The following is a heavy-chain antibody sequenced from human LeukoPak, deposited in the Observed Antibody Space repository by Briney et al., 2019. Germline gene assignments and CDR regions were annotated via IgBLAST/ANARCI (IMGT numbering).Heavy chain of an antibody. CDR1: GFTFSSYA. J-gene: IGHJ4*02. D-gene: IGHD2-21*02. CDR3: AKDGFCGGDCYYSN. CDR2: ISGSGGST. Sequence: PGGSLRLSCAASGFTFSSYAMSWVRQAPGKGLEWVSAISGSGGSTYYADSVKGRFTISRDNSKNTLYLQMNSLRGEDTAVYYCAKDGFCGGDCYYSNWGQGTLVTVPS. V-gene: IGHV3-23*01.